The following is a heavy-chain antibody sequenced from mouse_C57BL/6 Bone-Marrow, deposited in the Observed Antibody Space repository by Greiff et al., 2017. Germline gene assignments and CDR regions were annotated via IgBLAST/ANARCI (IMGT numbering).Heavy chain of an antibody. CDR3: ALANWYAFFDY. CDR1: GFNIKNTY. J-gene: IGHJ2*01. D-gene: IGHD4-1*01. Sequence: DVQLVESVAELVRPGASVKLSCTASGFNIKNTYMHWVKQRPEQGLEWIGRIDPANGNTKYAPTFQGKATITADTSSNTAYLQLSSLTSEYTAIYYCALANWYAFFDYWGQGTTLTVSS. CDR2: IDPANGNT. V-gene: IGHV14-3*01.